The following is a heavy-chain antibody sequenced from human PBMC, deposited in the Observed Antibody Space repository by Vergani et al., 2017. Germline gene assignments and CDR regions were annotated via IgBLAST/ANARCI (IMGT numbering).Heavy chain of an antibody. V-gene: IGHV4-61*02. D-gene: IGHD2-2*01. CDR2: IYTSGAT. J-gene: IGHJ4*02. CDR1: GGSFSTGGQS. Sequence: QVQLQESGPGLVKPSQTLSLTCTVSGGSFSTGGQSWTWLRQSAGKGLEWIGRIYTSGATNYNPSLKSRVTISVDTSKNHFSLKLSSVTASDTAVYYCARREGNAWQFDFWGQGALVTVSS. CDR3: ARREGNAWQFDF.